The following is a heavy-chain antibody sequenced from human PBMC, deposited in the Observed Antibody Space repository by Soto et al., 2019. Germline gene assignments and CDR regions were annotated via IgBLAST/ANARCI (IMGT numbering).Heavy chain of an antibody. D-gene: IGHD5-12*01. V-gene: IGHV4-34*01. Sequence: SETLSLTCAVYGGSFSGYYWSWIRQPPGKGLEWIGEINHSGNTNYNPSLKSRVTISVDTSKNQFSLKLSSVTAADTAVYYCARLQVATYYYYYGMDVWGQGTTVTVSS. CDR2: INHSGNT. J-gene: IGHJ6*02. CDR3: ARLQVATYYYYYGMDV. CDR1: GGSFSGYY.